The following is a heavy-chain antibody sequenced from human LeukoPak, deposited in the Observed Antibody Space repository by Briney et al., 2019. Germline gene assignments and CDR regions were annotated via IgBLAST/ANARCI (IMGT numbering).Heavy chain of an antibody. CDR2: IYSGGST. CDR1: GFTFSSYD. D-gene: IGHD3-10*01. J-gene: IGHJ4*02. Sequence: GGSLRLSCAASGFTFSSYDMSWVRQAPGKGLEWVSIIYSGGSTYYADSVKGRFTISRDNSKNTLYLQMNSLRAEDTAVYYCAKDGRGVKPNYFDYWGQGTLVTVSS. CDR3: AKDGRGVKPNYFDY. V-gene: IGHV3-66*01.